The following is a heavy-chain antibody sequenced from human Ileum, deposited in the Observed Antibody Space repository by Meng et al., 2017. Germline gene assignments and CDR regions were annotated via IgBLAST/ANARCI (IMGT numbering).Heavy chain of an antibody. CDR2: INGDGGYT. CDR1: GFTFTGTW. CDR3: AKDWGGVGALDY. Sequence: VPLVESGGGLVEPGGYMRLSCAVSGFTFTGTWMHWVRQAPGKGLAWVARINGDGGYTEYADSVRARFTISRDNAKNTLYLQMNSLRAEDTAVYFCAKDWGGVGALDYWGQGSLVTVSS. D-gene: IGHD1-26*01. V-gene: IGHV3-74*03. J-gene: IGHJ4*02.